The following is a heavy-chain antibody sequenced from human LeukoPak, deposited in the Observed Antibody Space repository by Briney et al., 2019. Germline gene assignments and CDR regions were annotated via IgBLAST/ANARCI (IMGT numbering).Heavy chain of an antibody. Sequence: GGSLRLSCAASGFTFSSYWMHWVRQAPGKGLVWVSRINTDGSSTSYADSVKGRFTISRDNAKNTLYLQMNSLRAEDTAVYYCAKDKGIAAAAPGDYYYYGMDVWGQGTTVTVSS. CDR1: GFTFSSYW. V-gene: IGHV3-74*01. CDR3: AKDKGIAAAAPGDYYYYGMDV. J-gene: IGHJ6*02. CDR2: INTDGSST. D-gene: IGHD6-13*01.